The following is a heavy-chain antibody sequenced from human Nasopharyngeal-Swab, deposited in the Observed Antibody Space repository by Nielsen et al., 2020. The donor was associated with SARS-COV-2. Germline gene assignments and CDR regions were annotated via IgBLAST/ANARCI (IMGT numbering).Heavy chain of an antibody. Sequence: GSLRLPCTVCVAPISSGHYYWGWNRQPPGKGLEWIASVHNGGATYYNPSLKSRVTIEIDTSKNHFSLRLHSVTAADTAIYYCGRQGFGEGDWGQGTLVTVSS. CDR3: GRQGFGEGD. J-gene: IGHJ4*02. CDR1: VAPISSGHYY. D-gene: IGHD3-10*01. CDR2: VHNGGAT. V-gene: IGHV4-39*02.